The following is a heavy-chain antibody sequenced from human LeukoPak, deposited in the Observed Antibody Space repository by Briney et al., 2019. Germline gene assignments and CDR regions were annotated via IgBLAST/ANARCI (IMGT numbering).Heavy chain of an antibody. D-gene: IGHD1-14*01. V-gene: IGHV4-39*07. CDR2: IYYSGST. J-gene: IGHJ3*02. Sequence: SETLSLTCTVSGVSISSSSYFWVWIRQPPGKGLEWIGSIYYSGSTYYNPSLKSRVTISVDTSKTQFSLELSSVTAADTAVYYCARVSEMKDAFDIWGQGTMVTVSS. CDR3: ARVSEMKDAFDI. CDR1: GVSISSSSYF.